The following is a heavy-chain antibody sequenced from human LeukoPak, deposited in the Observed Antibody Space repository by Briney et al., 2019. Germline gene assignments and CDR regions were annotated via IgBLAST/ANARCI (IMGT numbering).Heavy chain of an antibody. J-gene: IGHJ6*02. CDR3: AGEALPYYYYGMDV. CDR2: IYHSGST. Sequence: PSETLSLTCAVSGGSISSGGYSWSWIRQPPGKGLEWIGYIYHSGSTYYNPSLKSRVTISVDRSKNQLSLKLSSVTAADTAVYYCAGEALPYYYYGMDVWGQGTTVTVSS. CDR1: GGSISSGGYS. V-gene: IGHV4-30-2*01.